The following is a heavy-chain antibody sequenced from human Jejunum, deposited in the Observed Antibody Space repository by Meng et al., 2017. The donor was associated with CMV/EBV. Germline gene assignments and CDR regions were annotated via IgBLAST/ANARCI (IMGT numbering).Heavy chain of an antibody. CDR1: GFTFSIYS. D-gene: IGHD6-6*01. Sequence: ASGFTFSIYSMHWVRQAAGKGLEWVAVISPDGSEKYYADFVKGRFTLSRDNSKNTLFLDMNSLRPEDTAVYYCVTGANIAVRRPSDYWGRGTLVTVSS. CDR2: ISPDGSEK. V-gene: IGHV3-30-3*01. J-gene: IGHJ4*02. CDR3: VTGANIAVRRPSDY.